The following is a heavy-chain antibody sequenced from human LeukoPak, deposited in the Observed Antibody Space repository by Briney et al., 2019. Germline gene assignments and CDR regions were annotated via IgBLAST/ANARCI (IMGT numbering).Heavy chain of an antibody. CDR2: ISSSGSTI. CDR3: ARERYYYDSSGYYIDY. CDR1: GFTFSDYY. D-gene: IGHD3-22*01. J-gene: IGHJ4*02. Sequence: GGSLRLSCAASGFTFSDYYMSWIHQAPGKGLEWVSYISSSGSTIYYADSVKGRFTISRDNAKNSLYLQMNSLRAEDTAVYYCARERYYYDSSGYYIDYWGQGTLVTVSS. V-gene: IGHV3-11*01.